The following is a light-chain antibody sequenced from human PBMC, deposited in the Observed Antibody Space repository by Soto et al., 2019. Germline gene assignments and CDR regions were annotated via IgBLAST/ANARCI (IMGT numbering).Light chain of an antibody. CDR3: SSYTSSSTYV. CDR2: DVS. Sequence: SLLTQPASLSGSPGQSVTISCTWNSNYVGGYNYVSWYQQHPGKAPKLMIYDVSNRPSGVSNRFSGSKSGNTASLTISGLQAEDEADYYCSSYTSSSTYVFGTGTKVTVL. V-gene: IGLV2-14*01. J-gene: IGLJ1*01. CDR1: SNYVGGYNY.